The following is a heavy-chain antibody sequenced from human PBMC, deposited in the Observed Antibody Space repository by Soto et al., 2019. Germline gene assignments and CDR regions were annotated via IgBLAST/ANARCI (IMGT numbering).Heavy chain of an antibody. V-gene: IGHV3-30*18. J-gene: IGHJ4*02. D-gene: IGHD2-15*01. Sequence: QVQLVESGGGVVQPGRSLRLSCAASGFTFNNYGIHWVRQAPGKGLEWVALISYDGSNKFYADSVKGRFTMSRDTSKKTLYMQMKSVSPEDTALYYCAKDRGCSGGRCYCGYFDSGGQGTLVTVSS. CDR1: GFTFNNYG. CDR2: ISYDGSNK. CDR3: AKDRGCSGGRCYCGYFDS.